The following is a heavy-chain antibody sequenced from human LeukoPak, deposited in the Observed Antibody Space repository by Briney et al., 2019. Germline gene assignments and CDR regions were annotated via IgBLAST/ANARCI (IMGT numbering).Heavy chain of an antibody. J-gene: IGHJ4*02. Sequence: GASVKVSCKASGYTFTGYGISWVRQAPGQGLEWMGWISAYNGNTNYAQKPQGRVTMTTDTSTSTAYMELRSLRSDDTAVYYCARGSPVYSYGYFDYWGQGTLVTVSS. D-gene: IGHD5-18*01. CDR3: ARGSPVYSYGYFDY. CDR1: GYTFTGYG. V-gene: IGHV1-18*01. CDR2: ISAYNGNT.